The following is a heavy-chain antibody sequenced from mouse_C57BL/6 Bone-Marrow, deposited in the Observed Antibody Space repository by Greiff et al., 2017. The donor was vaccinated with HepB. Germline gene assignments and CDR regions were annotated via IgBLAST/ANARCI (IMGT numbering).Heavy chain of an antibody. CDR2: IYPGGGYT. CDR1: GYTFTNYW. V-gene: IGHV1-63*01. J-gene: IGHJ1*03. Sequence: VQLQQSGAELVRPGTSVKMSCKASGYTFTNYWIGWAKQRPGHGLEWIGDIYPGGGYTNYNEKFKGKATLTADKSSSTAYMQFSSLTSEDSAIYYCARAGIYWYVDVWGTGTTVTVSS. CDR3: ARAGIYWYVDV.